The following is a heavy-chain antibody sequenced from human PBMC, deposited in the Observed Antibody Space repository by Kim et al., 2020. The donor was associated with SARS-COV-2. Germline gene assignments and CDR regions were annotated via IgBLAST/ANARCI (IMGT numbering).Heavy chain of an antibody. D-gene: IGHD3-22*01. Sequence: SETLSLTCTVSGGSISSYYWSWIRQPPGKGLEWIGYIYYSGSTNYNPSLKSRVTISVDTSKNQFSLKMSSVTAADTAVYYCARRRYYYDSSGYYYFDYWG. CDR3: ARRRYYYDSSGYYYFDY. CDR2: IYYSGST. J-gene: IGHJ4*01. CDR1: GGSISSYY. V-gene: IGHV4-59*01.